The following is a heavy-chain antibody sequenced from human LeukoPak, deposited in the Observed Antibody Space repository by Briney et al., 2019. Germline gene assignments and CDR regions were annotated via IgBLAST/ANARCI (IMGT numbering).Heavy chain of an antibody. J-gene: IGHJ4*02. D-gene: IGHD4-17*01. CDR3: ARDAGDYVPAAFDY. V-gene: IGHV3-30-3*01. CDR2: ISYDGSNK. Sequence: GGSLRLSCAASGFTFSSYAMHWVRQAPGKGLEWVAVISYDGSNKYYADSVKGRFTISRDNSKNTLYLQMNSLRAEDTAVYYCARDAGDYVPAAFDYWGQGTLVTVSS. CDR1: GFTFSSYA.